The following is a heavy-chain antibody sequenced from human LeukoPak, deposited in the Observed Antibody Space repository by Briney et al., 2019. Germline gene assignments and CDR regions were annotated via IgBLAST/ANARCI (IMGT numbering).Heavy chain of an antibody. J-gene: IGHJ1*01. CDR3: ARHTYGGNSDFQH. D-gene: IGHD4-23*01. Sequence: SETLSLTCTVSGGSISSDYWSWIRQPPGKGLEWIGYIYHGGSTNYNPSLKSRVTISVDTSKNQFSLKLSSVTAADTAVYYCARHTYGGNSDFQHWGQGTLVTVSS. CDR2: IYHGGST. CDR1: GGSISSDY. V-gene: IGHV4-59*08.